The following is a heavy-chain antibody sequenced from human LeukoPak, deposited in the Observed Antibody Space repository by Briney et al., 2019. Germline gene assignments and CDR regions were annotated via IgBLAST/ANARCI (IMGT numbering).Heavy chain of an antibody. CDR1: GGSISSYY. V-gene: IGHV4-4*07. CDR3: ASSIAAAGTRIDY. Sequence: PSETLSLTCTVSGGSISSYYWSWIRQPAGKGLEWIGRIYTSGSTNYSPTLKSRVTMSVDTSKNQFSLKLSSVTAADTAVYSCASSIAAAGTRIDYWGQGTLVTVSS. CDR2: IYTSGST. D-gene: IGHD6-13*01. J-gene: IGHJ4*02.